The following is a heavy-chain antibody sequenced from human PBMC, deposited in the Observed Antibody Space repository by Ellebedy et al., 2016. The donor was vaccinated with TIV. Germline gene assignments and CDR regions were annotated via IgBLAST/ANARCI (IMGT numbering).Heavy chain of an antibody. CDR3: ACGQWELQYDF. D-gene: IGHD1-26*01. Sequence: AASVKVSCKVSGYTLTKLSMYWVRQAPGQGLEWMGVFDREDGELIYAQNFQGRVTMTKDTSTDPAYMELSSLTSEDTAVYICACGQWELQYDFWGQGTLVTVSS. CDR2: FDREDGEL. CDR1: GYTLTKLS. V-gene: IGHV1-24*01. J-gene: IGHJ4*02.